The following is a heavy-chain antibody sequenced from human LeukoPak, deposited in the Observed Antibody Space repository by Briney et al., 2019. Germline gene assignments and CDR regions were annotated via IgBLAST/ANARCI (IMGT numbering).Heavy chain of an antibody. J-gene: IGHJ4*02. Sequence: GGSLRLSCAASGFTLSSHATSWVRQAPGKGLEWVSLICGTGAKTFYADSVKGRFTISRDTSKNTLYLQMHSLRPEDTAVYYCARDLLSPWVEVPAAAFDYWGQGTLVTVSS. D-gene: IGHD2-2*01. V-gene: IGHV3-23*01. CDR1: GFTLSSHA. CDR3: ARDLLSPWVEVPAAAFDY. CDR2: ICGTGAKT.